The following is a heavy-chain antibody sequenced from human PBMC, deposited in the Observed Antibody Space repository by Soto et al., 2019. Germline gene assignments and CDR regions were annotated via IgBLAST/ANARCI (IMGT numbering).Heavy chain of an antibody. V-gene: IGHV4-59*01. Sequence: SETLSLTCIVSGGSISKCYWSWIRQPPGKGLEWIGYIYYSGSTNYNPSLQSRVTISVDTSKNQFSLKLSSVTAADTAVYYCARAVLPATAPFDYWGQGTLVTVSS. CDR1: GGSISKCY. CDR3: ARAVLPATAPFDY. CDR2: IYYSGST. D-gene: IGHD2-2*01. J-gene: IGHJ4*02.